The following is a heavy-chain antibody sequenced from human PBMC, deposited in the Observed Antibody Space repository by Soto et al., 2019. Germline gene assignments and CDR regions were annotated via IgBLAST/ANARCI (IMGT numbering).Heavy chain of an antibody. J-gene: IGHJ5*02. CDR1: GGSISSYY. D-gene: IGHD3-3*01. V-gene: IGHV4-59*08. CDR3: ARHAWSGYYILSWWFDP. Sequence: SETLSLTCTVSGGSISSYYWSWIRQPPGKGLEWIGYIYYSGSTNYNPSLKSRVTISVDTSKNQFSLKLSSVTAADTAVYYCARHAWSGYYILSWWFDPWGQGTLVTVSS. CDR2: IYYSGST.